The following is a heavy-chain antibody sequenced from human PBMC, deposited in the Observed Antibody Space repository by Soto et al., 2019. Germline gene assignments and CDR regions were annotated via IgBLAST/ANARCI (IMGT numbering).Heavy chain of an antibody. CDR2: IYHSGST. J-gene: IGHJ3*01. Sequence: PSETLSLTCAVSGGSISSSNWWSWVRQPPGKGLEWIGEIYHSGSTNYNPSLKSRFTMSRDNAKNSLYLQMNSLRAEDTAVYYCARGDYYESSGPFLDVFDVWGQGTMVTVSS. CDR3: ARGDYYESSGPFLDVFDV. V-gene: IGHV4-4*02. D-gene: IGHD3-22*01. CDR1: GGSISSSNW.